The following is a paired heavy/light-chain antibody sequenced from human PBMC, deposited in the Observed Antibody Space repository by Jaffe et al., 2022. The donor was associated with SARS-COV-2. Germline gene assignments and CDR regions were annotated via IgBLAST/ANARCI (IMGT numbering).Heavy chain of an antibody. CDR1: GFTFSSYS. Sequence: EVQLVESGGGLVKPGGSLRLSCEGSGFTFSSYSMNWVRQAPGKGLEWVSSISSSSSYKYYADSVKGRFTISRDNAKNSLSLQMNSLRAEDTAVYYCARSGGWSGYHPDYWGQGTLVTVSS. V-gene: IGHV3-21*01. J-gene: IGHJ4*02. CDR2: ISSSSSYK. CDR3: ARSGGWSGYHPDY. D-gene: IGHD1-26*01.
Light chain of an antibody. CDR1: QGISNY. V-gene: IGKV1-16*02. Sequence: DIQMTQSPSSLSASVGDRVTITCRASQGISNYLAWFQQKPGKAPKSLIYAASRLQSGVPSKFSGSGSGTDFTLTISSLQPEDFATYYCQQYNSYPPTFGQGTKVEIK. J-gene: IGKJ1*01. CDR2: AAS. CDR3: QQYNSYPPT.